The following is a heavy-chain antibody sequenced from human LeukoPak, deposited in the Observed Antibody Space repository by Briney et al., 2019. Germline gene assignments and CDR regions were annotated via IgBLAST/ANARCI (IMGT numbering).Heavy chain of an antibody. Sequence: GGSLRLSCAASGFIFSDYWMHWVRQVPGKGLVWVSRIRGDGTITNYADSVKGRFTVSRDNTKNTFFLQMNNLRDEDAAIYYCARDYGEDRPFDSWGQGTLVTVSS. D-gene: IGHD4-17*01. CDR2: IRGDGTIT. J-gene: IGHJ4*02. CDR1: GFIFSDYW. CDR3: ARDYGEDRPFDS. V-gene: IGHV3-74*01.